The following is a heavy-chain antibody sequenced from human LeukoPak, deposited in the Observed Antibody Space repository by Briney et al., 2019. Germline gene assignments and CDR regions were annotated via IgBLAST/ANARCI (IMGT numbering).Heavy chain of an antibody. J-gene: IGHJ4*02. CDR1: GFTFGDYA. CDR3: TRAITMIVLVTSPFDY. D-gene: IGHD3-22*01. Sequence: GGSLRLSCTASGFTFGDYAMSWFRQAPGKGLEWVGFIRSKAYGGTTEYAASVKGRFTISRDDSKSIAYLQMNSLKTEDTAVYYCTRAITMIVLVTSPFDYWGQGTLVTLS. V-gene: IGHV3-49*03. CDR2: IRSKAYGGTT.